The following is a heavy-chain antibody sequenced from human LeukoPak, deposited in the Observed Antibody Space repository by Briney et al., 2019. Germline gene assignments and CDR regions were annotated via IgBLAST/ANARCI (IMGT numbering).Heavy chain of an antibody. Sequence: PGGSLRLSCAASGFTFSSYVMSWVRQAPGRGLEWVSAVSGSSTYYADSVTGRFTISRDNSKNTLYLQMNSLKTEDTAVYYCTTGIFDYWGQGTLVTVSS. CDR2: VSGSST. CDR3: TTGIFDY. V-gene: IGHV3-23*01. J-gene: IGHJ4*02. CDR1: GFTFSSYV. D-gene: IGHD1-14*01.